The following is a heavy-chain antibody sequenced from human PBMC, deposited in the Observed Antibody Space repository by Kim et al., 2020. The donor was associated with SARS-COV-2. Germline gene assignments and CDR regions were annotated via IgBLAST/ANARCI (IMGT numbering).Heavy chain of an antibody. CDR3: ARAPPGSSSWYGEGWFDP. CDR1: GGSISSYY. V-gene: IGHV4-59*01. J-gene: IGHJ5*02. D-gene: IGHD6-13*01. Sequence: SETLSLTCTVSGGSISSYYWSWIRQPPGKGLEWIGYIYYSGSTNYNPSLKSRVTISVDTSKNQFSLKLSSVTAADTAVYYCARAPPGSSSWYGEGWFDPWGQGTLVTVSS. CDR2: IYYSGST.